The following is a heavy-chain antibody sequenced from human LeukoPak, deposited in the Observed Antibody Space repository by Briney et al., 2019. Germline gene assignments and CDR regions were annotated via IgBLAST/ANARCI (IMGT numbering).Heavy chain of an antibody. V-gene: IGHV4-59*01. CDR3: ARGTGERYYYYYMDV. CDR1: GGSISSYY. CDR2: IYYSGST. Sequence: PSETLSLTCTDSGGSISSYYWSWIRQPPGKGLEWIGYIYYSGSTNYNPSLKSRVTISVDTSKNQFSLNLSSVTAADTAVYCCARGTGERYYYYYMDVWGKGTTVTVSS. J-gene: IGHJ6*03. D-gene: IGHD7-27*01.